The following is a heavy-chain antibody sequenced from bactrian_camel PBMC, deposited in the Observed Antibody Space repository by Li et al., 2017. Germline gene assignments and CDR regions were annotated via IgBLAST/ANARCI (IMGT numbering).Heavy chain of an antibody. CDR2: IATGSGNT. CDR1: GYTTTKYC. CDR3: AKPRYLNDYGVHEYDY. J-gene: IGHJ4*01. D-gene: IGHD4*01. Sequence: VQLVESGGGLVQPGGSLRLSCTVSGYTTTKYCMAWFRQAPGKEREGVARIATGSGNTYYADSVAGRFTISRDNAKNTVYLQLNSVKTEDSAMYYCAKPRYLNDYGVHEYDYWGQGTQVTVS. V-gene: IGHV3S1*01.